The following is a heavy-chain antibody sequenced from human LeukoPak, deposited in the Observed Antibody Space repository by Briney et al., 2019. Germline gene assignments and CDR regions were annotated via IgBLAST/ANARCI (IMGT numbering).Heavy chain of an antibody. J-gene: IGHJ5*02. CDR3: ARLMYGGYVGS. D-gene: IGHD5-12*01. Sequence: SETLSLTCTVSVGSISSYYWSWIRQPPGKGLEWIGYIYYTGSTNYNPSLSSRVTISVDSSRNQFSLKLNSLTAADTAMYYCARLMYGGYVGSWGQGTLATVSS. CDR1: VGSISSYY. V-gene: IGHV4-59*01. CDR2: IYYTGST.